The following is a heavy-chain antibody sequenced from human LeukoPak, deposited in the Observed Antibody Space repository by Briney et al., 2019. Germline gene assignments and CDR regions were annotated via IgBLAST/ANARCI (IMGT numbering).Heavy chain of an antibody. J-gene: IGHJ6*02. Sequence: GGSLRLSCAAPGFTFSSYAMTWVRQAPGKGLEWVSSISGPGGSTYYADSVKGRFTISRDNSKNTLYLQVNSLRAEDTAVYYCAKVKAGPYYYYGLDVWGQGTTVTVSS. V-gene: IGHV3-23*01. CDR3: AKVKAGPYYYYGLDV. CDR2: ISGPGGST. CDR1: GFTFSSYA.